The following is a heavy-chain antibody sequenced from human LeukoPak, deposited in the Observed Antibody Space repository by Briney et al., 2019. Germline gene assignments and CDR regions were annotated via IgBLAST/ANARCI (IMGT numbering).Heavy chain of an antibody. Sequence: PGGSLRLSCAASGFTFSSYGMAWVRPVPGQGLQWVSAISDSGSSTYYTDSVKGRFTISRDNSKNTLYLQVSSLRAEDTAVYYCSKEAGVAGATWNIDPWGQGTLVTVSS. CDR3: SKEAGVAGATWNIDP. CDR2: ISDSGSST. J-gene: IGHJ5*02. D-gene: IGHD1/OR15-1a*01. CDR1: GFTFSSYG. V-gene: IGHV3-23*01.